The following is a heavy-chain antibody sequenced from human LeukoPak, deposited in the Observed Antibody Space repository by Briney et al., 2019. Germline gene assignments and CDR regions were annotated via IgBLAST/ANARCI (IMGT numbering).Heavy chain of an antibody. CDR3: AREDTAMVTAFDY. Sequence: LETLSLTCTVSGGSISSYYWSWIRQPPGKGLEWIGYIYYSGSTNYNPSLKSRVTISVDTSKNQFSLKLSSVTAADTAVYYCAREDTAMVTAFDYWGQGTLVTVSS. CDR2: IYYSGST. D-gene: IGHD5-18*01. J-gene: IGHJ4*02. V-gene: IGHV4-59*13. CDR1: GGSISSYY.